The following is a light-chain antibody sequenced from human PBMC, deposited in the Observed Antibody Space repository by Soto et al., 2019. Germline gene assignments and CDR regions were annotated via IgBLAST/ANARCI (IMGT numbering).Light chain of an antibody. V-gene: IGLV4-60*02. CDR3: ETWDSNTRL. Sequence: QLVLTQSSSASASLGSSVKLTCTLSSGHSRYIIEWHQQQPGKAPRYLMKLEGSGSYNKGSGVPDRFSGSSSGADRYLTISTLQFEDEADYYCETWDSNTRLFGGGTKLTLL. CDR1: SGHSRYI. J-gene: IGLJ2*01. CDR2: LEGSGSY.